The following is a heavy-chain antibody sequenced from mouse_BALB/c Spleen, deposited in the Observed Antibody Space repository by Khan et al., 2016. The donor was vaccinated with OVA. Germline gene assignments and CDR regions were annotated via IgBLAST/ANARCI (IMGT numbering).Heavy chain of an antibody. Sequence: EVELVESGGGLVQPGGSRKLSCAASGFTFSSFGMHWVRQAPEKGLEWVAYISSGSSTIYYADSVKGRFTISRDNPKNTLFLQMTSLRSGDTAMYYCARGTGPPFDYWGQGTTLTVSS. CDR3: ARGTGPPFDY. D-gene: IGHD2-14*01. CDR2: ISSGSSTI. J-gene: IGHJ2*01. CDR1: GFTFSSFG. V-gene: IGHV5-17*02.